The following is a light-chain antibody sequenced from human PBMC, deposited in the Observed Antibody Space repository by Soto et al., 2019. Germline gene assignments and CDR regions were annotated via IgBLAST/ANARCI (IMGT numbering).Light chain of an antibody. CDR2: GAS. V-gene: IGKV3-15*01. J-gene: IGKJ1*01. CDR1: QSVSSN. CDR3: QQYNNWPPVT. Sequence: EIVMSQSPATLSVSPGERATLSCRASQSVSSNLAWYQQKPGQAPRLLIYGASTRATGIPARFSGSGSGTEFTLTISSLQSEDFAVHYCQQYNNWPPVTFGQGTKVDVK.